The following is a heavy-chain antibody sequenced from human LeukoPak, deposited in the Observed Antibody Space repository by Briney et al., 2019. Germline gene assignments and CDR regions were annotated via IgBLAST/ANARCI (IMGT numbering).Heavy chain of an antibody. CDR3: ARTYYDILTGYNPYFDY. J-gene: IGHJ4*02. V-gene: IGHV3-30*03. CDR2: ISYDGSNK. D-gene: IGHD3-9*01. CDR1: GFTFSSYG. Sequence: GGSLRLSCAASGFTFSSYGMHWVRQAPGKGLEWVAVISYDGSNKYYADSVKGRFTISRDNSKNTLYLQMNSLRAEDTAVYYCARTYYDILTGYNPYFDYWGQGILVTVSS.